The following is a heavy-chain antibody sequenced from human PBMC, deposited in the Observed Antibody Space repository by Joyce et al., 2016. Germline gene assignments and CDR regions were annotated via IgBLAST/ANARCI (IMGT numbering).Heavy chain of an antibody. D-gene: IGHD6-19*01. V-gene: IGHV3-48*01. CDR1: GFPFSSYS. CDR2: MSGDRSTT. Sequence: EVQLVESGGGLVQPGGSVRLSCAASGFPFSSYSLSWVRQAPGKGLELISYMSGDRSTTHYSDSVKGRFTISRDNDKNSLYLQMSGLTAEDTAMYYCARGGLSSGWFPQFFQNWGQGTLVAVSS. J-gene: IGHJ1*01. CDR3: ARGGLSSGWFPQFFQN.